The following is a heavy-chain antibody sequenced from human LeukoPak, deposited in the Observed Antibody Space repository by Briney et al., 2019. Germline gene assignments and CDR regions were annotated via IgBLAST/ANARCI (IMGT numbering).Heavy chain of an antibody. V-gene: IGHV3-30*18. D-gene: IGHD5-18*01. Sequence: GGSLRLSCAASGFTFSSYGMHWVRQAPGKGLEWVAVISYDGSNKYYADSVKGRFTISRDNSKNTLYLQMNSLRAEDTAVYYCAKAAMGSSDYWGQGTLVTVPS. CDR3: AKAAMGSSDY. CDR2: ISYDGSNK. CDR1: GFTFSSYG. J-gene: IGHJ4*02.